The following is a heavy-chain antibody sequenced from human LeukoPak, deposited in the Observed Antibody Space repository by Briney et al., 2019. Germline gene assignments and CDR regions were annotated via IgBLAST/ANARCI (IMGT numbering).Heavy chain of an antibody. CDR3: ARGQWLVRPFDY. CDR1: GYSISSGYY. CDR2: IYHSGTN. Sequence: SETLSLTCAVSGYSISSGYYWGWIRQSPGKGLETIGSIYHSGTNYYNPSLKSRVTMLVDTSKNQFSLNLRSVTAADTAVYYCARGQWLVRPFDYCGQGTLVTVSS. V-gene: IGHV4-38-2*01. D-gene: IGHD6-19*01. J-gene: IGHJ4*02.